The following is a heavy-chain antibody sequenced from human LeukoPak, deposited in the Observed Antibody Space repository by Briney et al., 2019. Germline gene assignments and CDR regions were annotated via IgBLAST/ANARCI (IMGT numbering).Heavy chain of an antibody. CDR3: ARSSVTGHFDF. D-gene: IGHD6-19*01. Sequence: ASVKVSCKASGGTFSSYAICWVRQAPGQGLEWMGKIILPLDITNYAQQFQGGVTITTDKSTDTVFLELSSLRSQDTAVYYCARSSVTGHFDFWGQGTLVTVSS. J-gene: IGHJ4*02. V-gene: IGHV1-69*04. CDR2: IILPLDIT. CDR1: GGTFSSYA.